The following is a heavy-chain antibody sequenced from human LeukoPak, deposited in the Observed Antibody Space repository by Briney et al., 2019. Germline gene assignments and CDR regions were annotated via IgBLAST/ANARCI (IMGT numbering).Heavy chain of an antibody. CDR1: GDSISSDW. CDR2: ISRGGTT. V-gene: IGHV4-4*02. D-gene: IGHD5-18*01. J-gene: IGHJ4*02. CDR3: ARGGYSYGHFDY. Sequence: SETLSLTCAVSGDSISSDWYSWVRQPPGKGLEWIGEISRGGTTNYNPSLKSRVTISVDTSKNQFSLKLSSVTAADTAVYYCARGGYSYGHFDYWGQGTLVTVSS.